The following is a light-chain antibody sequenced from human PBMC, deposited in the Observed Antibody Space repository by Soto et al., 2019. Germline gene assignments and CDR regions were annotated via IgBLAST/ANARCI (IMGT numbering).Light chain of an antibody. CDR2: AAS. J-gene: IGKJ4*01. V-gene: IGKV1-6*01. Sequence: AIQMTQSPSSLSASVGDRVTITCRASQGIRNDLGWYQQKPGQAPKLLIFAASSLQVGVPSRFSGSGSGTDFTLTISSLQPEDFATYYCQQLNSYSPRLIFGGGTKVDIK. CDR3: QQLNSYSPRLI. CDR1: QGIRND.